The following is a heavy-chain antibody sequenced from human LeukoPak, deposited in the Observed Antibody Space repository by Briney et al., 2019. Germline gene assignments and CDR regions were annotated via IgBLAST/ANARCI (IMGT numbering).Heavy chain of an antibody. CDR3: AHIMITFGGVLRDDAFDV. V-gene: IGHV2-5*02. J-gene: IGHJ3*01. D-gene: IGHD3-16*01. CDR2: IYWDNDK. Sequence: SGPALVNPTQTLTLTCSFSGFSLTTSGVGVGWIRQSPGKALEWVAIIYWDNDKRYSPYLNNRLSITKDTSNNQVVLTMTNVDPVDTGTYFCAHIMITFGGVLRDDAFDVWGPGTVVTVSP. CDR1: GFSLTTSGVG.